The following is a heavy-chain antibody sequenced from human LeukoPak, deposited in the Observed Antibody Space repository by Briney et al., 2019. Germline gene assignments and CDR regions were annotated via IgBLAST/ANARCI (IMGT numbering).Heavy chain of an antibody. D-gene: IGHD2-15*01. CDR3: ARVKRDCSGGSCYSYDY. J-gene: IGHJ4*02. CDR2: ISGNGDIT. CDR1: GFTFSSYG. Sequence: SGGSLRLSCAASGFTFSSYGMHWVRQAPGKGLEWVSAISGNGDITYYADSVRGRFTISRDNSKNTLYLQMNSLRAEDTAVYYCARVKRDCSGGSCYSYDYWGQGTLVTVSS. V-gene: IGHV3-23*01.